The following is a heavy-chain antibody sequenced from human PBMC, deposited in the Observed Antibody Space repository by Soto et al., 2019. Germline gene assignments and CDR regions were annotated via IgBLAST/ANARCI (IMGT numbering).Heavy chain of an antibody. CDR1: GFAFSDYY. D-gene: IGHD3-10*01. CDR3: AREGNRFQH. V-gene: IGHV3-11*01. Sequence: QVRLVESGGGLVKPGGSLRLSCAASGFAFSDYYMSWIRQAPGKGLEWLLYISGTSNTIYYADSVKGRFTISRDNAKNSLYLQMNSLRAEDTAMYYCAREGNRFQHWGQGTLVTVSS. CDR2: ISGTSNTI. J-gene: IGHJ1*01.